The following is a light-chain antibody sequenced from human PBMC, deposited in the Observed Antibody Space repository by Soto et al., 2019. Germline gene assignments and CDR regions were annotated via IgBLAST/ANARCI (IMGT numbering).Light chain of an antibody. CDR3: QQSYNTPYT. CDR1: QSISSY. V-gene: IGKV1-39*01. Sequence: DLQMTQSPSSLSASVRDRVTITCRASQSISSYLNWYQQKPGKTPKLLIYATSNLQSGVPSRFSGSGTGTDFTLTISSLQPEDFATYYCQQSYNTPYTFGQGTKLEIK. J-gene: IGKJ2*01. CDR2: ATS.